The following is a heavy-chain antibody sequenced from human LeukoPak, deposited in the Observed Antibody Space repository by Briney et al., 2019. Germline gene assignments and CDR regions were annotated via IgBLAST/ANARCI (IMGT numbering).Heavy chain of an antibody. D-gene: IGHD6-13*01. J-gene: IGHJ4*02. CDR3: AREDGYSSSWYSDY. V-gene: IGHV3-48*03. CDR2: ISSTSMYT. Sequence: SGGSLRLPCAASRFSFSSYEMHWVRQAPGKGLEWVSDISSTSMYTNYADSVKGRFTISRDNAKNSLYLQMNSLRAEDTAVYYCAREDGYSSSWYSDYWGQGTLVTVSS. CDR1: RFSFSSYE.